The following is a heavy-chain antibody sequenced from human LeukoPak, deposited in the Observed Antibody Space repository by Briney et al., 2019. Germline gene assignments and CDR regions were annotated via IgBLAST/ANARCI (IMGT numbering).Heavy chain of an antibody. Sequence: GESLKICCEGSGYSFSNYWLGWVRHMPGKGLEWMGVIYPADSDTRYSPSFQGQVTISVDKSISTAYLQWSSLKASDTAMYYCARHPGNWKFDYWGQGTLVTVSS. CDR1: GYSFSNYW. CDR3: ARHPGNWKFDY. J-gene: IGHJ4*02. V-gene: IGHV5-51*01. D-gene: IGHD1-1*01. CDR2: IYPADSDT.